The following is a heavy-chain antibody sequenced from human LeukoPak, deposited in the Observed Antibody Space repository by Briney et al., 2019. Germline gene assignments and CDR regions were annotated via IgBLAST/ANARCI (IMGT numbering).Heavy chain of an antibody. Sequence: PSETLSLTCTLSGGSISMYYWSWIRQPPGKGLEWLGYSYYSGITNYNASFKSRVTISVDPSKNQFSLKLSSVTAADTAVYYCARDSKPAPAAFDIWGQGTMVTVSS. CDR1: GGSISMYY. V-gene: IGHV4-59*01. CDR3: ARDSKPAPAAFDI. D-gene: IGHD2/OR15-2a*01. CDR2: SYYSGIT. J-gene: IGHJ3*02.